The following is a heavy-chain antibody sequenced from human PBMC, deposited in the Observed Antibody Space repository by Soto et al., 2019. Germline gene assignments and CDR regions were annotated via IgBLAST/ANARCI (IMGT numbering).Heavy chain of an antibody. D-gene: IGHD3-22*01. Sequence: ASVKVSCKASGGTFSSDSFSWVRQAPGQGLEWMGIIIPRGGSTNYAQKFQDRITMTRDTSTSTVYMELNNLRAEDTALYYCVKDARSRMIVVVVTDWGQGTLVTVSS. CDR1: GGTFSSDS. CDR3: VKDARSRMIVVVVTD. J-gene: IGHJ4*02. V-gene: IGHV1-46*01. CDR2: IIPRGGST.